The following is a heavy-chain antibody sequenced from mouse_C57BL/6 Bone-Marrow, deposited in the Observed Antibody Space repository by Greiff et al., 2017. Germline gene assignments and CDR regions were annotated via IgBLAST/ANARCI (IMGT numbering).Heavy chain of an antibody. V-gene: IGHV5-6*01. D-gene: IGHD2-1*01. CDR3: ARHGGGKDYFDY. J-gene: IGHJ2*01. CDR1: GFTFSSYG. Sequence: EVKLVESGGDLVKPGGSLKLSCAASGFTFSSYGMSWVRQTPDTRLEWVATISSGGSYTYYPDSVKGRFTISRDNAKNTLYLQMSSLKSEDTAMYYCARHGGGKDYFDYWGQGTTLTVSA. CDR2: ISSGGSYT.